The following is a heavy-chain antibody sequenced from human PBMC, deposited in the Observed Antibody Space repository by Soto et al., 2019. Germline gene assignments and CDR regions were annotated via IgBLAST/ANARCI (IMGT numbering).Heavy chain of an antibody. CDR3: ARQTAMVSDYYYYYGMDV. CDR1: GYSFRNNW. V-gene: IGHV5-10-1*01. J-gene: IGHJ6*02. CDR2: IDLSDSYK. D-gene: IGHD5-18*01. Sequence: PGESLKISCKGSGYSFRNNWITWVRQMPGEGLEWMGRIDLSDSYKSYSPSFQGHVSFSADASINTAYLQWSSLRASDTAMYYCARQTAMVSDYYYYYGMDVWGQGTTVTVSS.